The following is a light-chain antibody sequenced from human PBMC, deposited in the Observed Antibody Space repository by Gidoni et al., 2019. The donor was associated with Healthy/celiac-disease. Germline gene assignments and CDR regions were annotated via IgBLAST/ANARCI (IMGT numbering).Light chain of an antibody. CDR1: GSNIGAGYD. CDR2: GNS. Sequence: QSVLPQPPSVAGAPGQRVTITCTGSGSNIGAGYDVPWYQQLPGTAPKLLIYGNSNRPSCVPYRFSGSKSATSAAPAITGLQAADEAAYYCQSYDSSLRAWVFGTGTKVTVL. J-gene: IGLJ1*01. CDR3: QSYDSSLRAWV. V-gene: IGLV1-40*01.